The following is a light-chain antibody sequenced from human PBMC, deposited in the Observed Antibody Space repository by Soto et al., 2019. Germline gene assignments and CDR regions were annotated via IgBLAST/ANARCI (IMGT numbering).Light chain of an antibody. CDR1: QSVSTY. V-gene: IGKV3-11*01. CDR3: QQRSNWYT. J-gene: IGKJ2*01. Sequence: EIVLTQSPATLSLSPGERATLSCRASQSVSTYLDWYQQKPGQAPRLLIYDASNRATGIPARCSGIGAGTVFHLTISSQQEEYVADYCCQQRSNWYTFGQGTKLEIK. CDR2: DAS.